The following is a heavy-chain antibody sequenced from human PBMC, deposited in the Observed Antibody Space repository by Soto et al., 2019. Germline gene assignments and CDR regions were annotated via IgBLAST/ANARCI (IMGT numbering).Heavy chain of an antibody. V-gene: IGHV3-23*01. CDR1: GFNFSNYA. J-gene: IGHJ4*02. Sequence: EVQLLESGGDFKQPGGSLRLSCEGSGFNFSNYALNWVRQAPGKRLEWVSVISGNSGTTYYAASVKGRFTISRDNSKNTVYLQMTSLRADDSSVYYCAKGRAITVFGVITPFDSWGQGTLVNVSS. CDR2: ISGNSGTT. CDR3: AKGRAITVFGVITPFDS. D-gene: IGHD3-3*01.